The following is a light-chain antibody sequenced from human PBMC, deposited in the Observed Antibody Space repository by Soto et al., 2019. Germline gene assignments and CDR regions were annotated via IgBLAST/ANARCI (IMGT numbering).Light chain of an antibody. Sequence: QSVLTQPPSVSGAPGQRVTISCTGSSSNIGAGYDVHWYQQLPGTAPKLLIYSNTNRPSGVPDRFSGSKSGASASLAITGLQAEDEADYYCQSYDSSLSGSTYVFGIGTKVTVL. J-gene: IGLJ1*01. V-gene: IGLV1-40*01. CDR1: SSNIGAGYD. CDR3: QSYDSSLSGSTYV. CDR2: SNT.